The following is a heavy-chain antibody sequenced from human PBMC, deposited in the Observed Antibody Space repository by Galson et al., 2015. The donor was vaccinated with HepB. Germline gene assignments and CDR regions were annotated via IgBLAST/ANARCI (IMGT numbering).Heavy chain of an antibody. CDR3: AREGRYCSGGSCYSSDAFDI. CDR1: GFAFNGYA. Sequence: SLRLSCAASGFAFNGYAMHWVRQAPGKGLEWVAIISYDGGTEYYADSVRGRFTISRDNSKNTLYLQMNTLRAEDTAVYYCAREGRYCSGGSCYSSDAFDIWGQGTMVTVSS. V-gene: IGHV3-30*04. D-gene: IGHD2-15*01. J-gene: IGHJ3*02. CDR2: ISYDGGTE.